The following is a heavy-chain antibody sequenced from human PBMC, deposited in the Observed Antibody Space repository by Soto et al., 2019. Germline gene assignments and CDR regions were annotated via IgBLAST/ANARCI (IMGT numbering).Heavy chain of an antibody. CDR2: IDPGDSYT. V-gene: IGHV5-10-1*01. Sequence: PGESLKISCKGSGYSFTSYWIGWVRQMPGKGLEWMGMIDPGDSYTNYSPSFQGHVTISADKSISTAYLQWSSLKASDTAMYYCARVRDTAMGNYYYYYGMDVWGQGTTVTVSS. CDR3: ARVRDTAMGNYYYYYGMDV. D-gene: IGHD5-18*01. CDR1: GYSFTSYW. J-gene: IGHJ6*02.